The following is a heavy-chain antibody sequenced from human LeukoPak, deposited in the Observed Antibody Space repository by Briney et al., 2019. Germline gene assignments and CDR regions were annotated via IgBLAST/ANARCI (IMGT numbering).Heavy chain of an antibody. J-gene: IGHJ4*02. D-gene: IGHD2-15*01. CDR2: IYPGDSDT. CDR3: ARGVGYCSGGSCYEVYDY. CDR1: GYSFTSYW. V-gene: IGHV5-51*01. Sequence: GESLKISCKGSGYSFTSYWSGWVRQMPGKGLEWMGIIYPGDSDTRYSPSFQGQVTTSADKSISTAYLQWSSLKASDTAMYYCARGVGYCSGGSCYEVYDYWGQGTLVTVSS.